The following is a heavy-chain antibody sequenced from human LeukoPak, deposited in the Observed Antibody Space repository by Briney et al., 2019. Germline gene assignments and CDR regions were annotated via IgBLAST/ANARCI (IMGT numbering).Heavy chain of an antibody. CDR3: ARRPTTSIVGATTNYFDH. D-gene: IGHD1-26*01. V-gene: IGHV4-39*01. CDR1: GGSISSYY. J-gene: IGHJ4*02. Sequence: PSETLSLTCTVSGGSISSYYWGWIRQPPGEGLEWIGSIYFSGSTYYSPSLKSRVTLSIDTSKNQFSLKLTSVTAADTAVYYCARRPTTSIVGATTNYFDHWGQGTLVTVSS. CDR2: IYFSGST.